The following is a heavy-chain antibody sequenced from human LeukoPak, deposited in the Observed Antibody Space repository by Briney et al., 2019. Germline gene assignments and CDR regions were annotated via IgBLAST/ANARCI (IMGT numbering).Heavy chain of an antibody. J-gene: IGHJ4*02. CDR3: ATAFLELDYYFDY. CDR2: ISSSSSYI. Sequence: PGGSLRLSCAASGFTFSSYSMNWVRQAPGKGLEWVSSISSSSSYIYYADSVKGRFTISRDNAKNSLYLQMNSLRAEDTAVYYCATAFLELDYYFDYWGQGTLVTVSS. CDR1: GFTFSSYS. V-gene: IGHV3-21*01. D-gene: IGHD3-3*02.